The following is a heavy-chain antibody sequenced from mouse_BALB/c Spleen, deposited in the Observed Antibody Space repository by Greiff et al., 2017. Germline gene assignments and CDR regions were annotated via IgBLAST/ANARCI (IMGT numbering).Heavy chain of an antibody. CDR2: ISYSGST. V-gene: IGHV3-8*02. D-gene: IGHD2-10*01. CDR1: GDSITSGY. Sequence: EVQLQQSGPSLVKPSQTLSLTCSVTGDSITSGYWNWIRKFPGNKLEYMGYISYSGSTYYNPSLKSRISITRDTSKNQYYLQLNSVTTEDTATYYCARTYYGNYEGDYWGQGTTLTVSS. J-gene: IGHJ2*01. CDR3: ARTYYGNYEGDY.